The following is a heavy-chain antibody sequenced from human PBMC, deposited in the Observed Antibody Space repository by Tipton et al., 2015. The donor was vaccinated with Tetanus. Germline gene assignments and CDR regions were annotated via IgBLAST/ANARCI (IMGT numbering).Heavy chain of an antibody. CDR2: VYHSGFT. Sequence: TLSLTCTVSGGSIFSYYGSWIRQPPGKGLEWIGFVYHSGFTKYNSSLKSRVSISVDTSKNQFSLKVTSLTSADTAMYYCASSLWFGELSYYFDYWGQGTLVTVSS. CDR3: ASSLWFGELSYYFDY. D-gene: IGHD3-10*01. CDR1: GGSIFSYY. V-gene: IGHV4-59*01. J-gene: IGHJ4*02.